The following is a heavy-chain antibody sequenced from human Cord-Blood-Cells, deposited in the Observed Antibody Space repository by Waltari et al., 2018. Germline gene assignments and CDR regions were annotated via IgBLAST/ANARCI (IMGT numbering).Heavy chain of an antibody. CDR2: INPNSGGT. CDR1: VYTFTGHD. V-gene: IGHV1-2*04. D-gene: IGHD6-13*01. CDR3: ARAGSSSWYYFDY. J-gene: IGHJ4*02. Sequence: QVQLVQSGADVKHPGASVKVSCQASVYTFTGHDMNCVRKAPGQGLEWMGWINPNSGGTNYAQKFQGWVTMTRDTSISTAYMELSRLRSDDTAVYYCARAGSSSWYYFDYWGQGTLVTVSS.